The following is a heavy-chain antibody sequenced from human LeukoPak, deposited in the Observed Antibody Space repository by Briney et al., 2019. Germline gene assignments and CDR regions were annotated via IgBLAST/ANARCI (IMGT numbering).Heavy chain of an antibody. J-gene: IGHJ4*02. CDR3: ASHSSSWSSPFDY. V-gene: IGHV3-53*01. CDR2: IYSGGST. D-gene: IGHD6-13*01. CDR1: GFTVSSNY. Sequence: GGSLRLSCAASGFTVSSNYMSWVRQAPGKGLEWVSVIYSGGSTYYADSVKGRFTISRDNSKNTLYLQMNSLRAEDTAVYYCASHSSSWSSPFDYWGQGTLVTVSS.